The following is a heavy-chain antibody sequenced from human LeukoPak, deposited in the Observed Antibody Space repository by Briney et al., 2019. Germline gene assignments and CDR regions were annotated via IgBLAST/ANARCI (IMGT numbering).Heavy chain of an antibody. CDR2: IYYSGST. CDR3: ALKGDTANTFDY. D-gene: IGHD5-18*01. V-gene: IGHV4-39*07. CDR1: GGSIGSSNYW. J-gene: IGHJ4*02. Sequence: SETLSLTCTVSGGSIGSSNYWWGWIRQPPGKGLEWVGSIYYSGSTYYNPSLKSRVTISGDTSKNQFSLKLSSVTAADTAVYYCALKGDTANTFDYWGQGTLVTVSS.